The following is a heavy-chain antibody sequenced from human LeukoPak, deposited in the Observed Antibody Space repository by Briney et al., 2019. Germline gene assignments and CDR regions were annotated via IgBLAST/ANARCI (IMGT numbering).Heavy chain of an antibody. CDR2: ISSSSSTI. D-gene: IGHD3-22*01. CDR3: ARVSYVRYYYDSSGYDAFDI. Sequence: GGSLRLSCAASGFTFSSYSMNWVRQAPGKGLEWVSYISSSSSTIYYADSVKGRFTISGDNAKNSLYLQMNSLRAEDTAVYYCARVSYVRYYYDSSGYDAFDIWGQGTMVTVSS. J-gene: IGHJ3*02. CDR1: GFTFSSYS. V-gene: IGHV3-48*01.